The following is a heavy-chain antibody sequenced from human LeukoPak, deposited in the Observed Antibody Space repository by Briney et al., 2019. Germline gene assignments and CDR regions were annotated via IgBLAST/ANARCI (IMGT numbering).Heavy chain of an antibody. J-gene: IGHJ4*02. CDR1: GFSFRSYW. V-gene: IGHV3-7*05. D-gene: IGHD5-12*01. CDR3: ARDGYSGSYYDY. Sequence: GGSLRLSCVVSGFSFRSYWMSWVRQAPGKELEWVANIKQDGNEKYYVDSVKGRFTISRDNAKNSLFLQMNSLRAEDTAVYYCARDGYSGSYYDYWGQGTLVTVSS. CDR2: IKQDGNEK.